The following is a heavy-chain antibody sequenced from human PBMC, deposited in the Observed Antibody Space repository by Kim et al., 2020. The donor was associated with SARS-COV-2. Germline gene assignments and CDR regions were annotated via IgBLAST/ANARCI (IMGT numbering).Heavy chain of an antibody. V-gene: IGHV3-15*05. D-gene: IGHD1-26*01. CDR1: GLKFIDAW. Sequence: GGSLRLSCVVSGLKFIDAWVSWVRQSPGKGLEWVGRIKSNLRGGTKDYAAPVKGRFTISRDDLKNVVYLEMSSLKTDDTAVYYCAWEASMYYGLDVWGQGTPVTVSS. CDR3: AWEASMYYGLDV. CDR2: IKSNLRGGTK. J-gene: IGHJ6*02.